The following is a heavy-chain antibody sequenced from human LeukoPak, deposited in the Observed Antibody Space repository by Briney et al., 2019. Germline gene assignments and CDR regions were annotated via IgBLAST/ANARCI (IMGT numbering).Heavy chain of an antibody. CDR2: IYPSDSDT. J-gene: IGHJ4*02. Sequence: KAGESLKISCKGPGYSFTSYWIGWGRQIPGKGLGWMGIIYPSDSDTRYSPSFQGQVTISADKSISTAFLQWSSLKASDTAMYYCARQYVGSDYSFDYWGQGTLVTISS. CDR3: ARQYVGSDYSFDY. D-gene: IGHD4-11*01. CDR1: GYSFTSYW. V-gene: IGHV5-51*01.